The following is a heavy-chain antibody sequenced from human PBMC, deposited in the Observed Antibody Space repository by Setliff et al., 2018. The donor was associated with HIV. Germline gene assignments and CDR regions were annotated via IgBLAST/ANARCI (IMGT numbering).Heavy chain of an antibody. V-gene: IGHV4-39*07. D-gene: IGHD3-3*01. CDR2: IHYSGGP. J-gene: IGHJ5*02. CDR1: GGVSISSNYYF. Sequence: PSETLSLTCVLSGGVSISSNYYFWGWIRQPPGKGLEWIGSIHYSGGPYYNPSLKSRVAISMDTSKNHFSLKLSSVTAADTAVYYCARGGGPTIFGLDPWGQGTLVTVSS. CDR3: ARGGGPTIFGLDP.